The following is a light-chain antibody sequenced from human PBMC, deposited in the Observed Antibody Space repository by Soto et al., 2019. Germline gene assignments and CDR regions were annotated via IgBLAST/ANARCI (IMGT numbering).Light chain of an antibody. Sequence: DIQMPQSPSPLSASVGDRVDITCRTSQSVSSYLNWYQAKPGKAPKLLIYETSNLESGVPSRFSGSGSGTDFTLTISSLQPEDSATYYCQQGYSTPPFTFGPGTRVDI. CDR2: ETS. V-gene: IGKV1-39*01. CDR1: QSVSSY. CDR3: QQGYSTPPFT. J-gene: IGKJ3*01.